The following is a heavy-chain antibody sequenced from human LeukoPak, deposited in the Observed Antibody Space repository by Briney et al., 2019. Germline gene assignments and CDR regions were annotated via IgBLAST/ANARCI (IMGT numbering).Heavy chain of an antibody. D-gene: IGHD3-16*02. CDR2: IYSSGST. CDR3: ARHSGSYRSRLDY. V-gene: IGHV4-39*01. CDR1: GGSISSSSYY. J-gene: IGHJ4*02. Sequence: SETLSLTCTVSGGSISSSSYYWGWIRQPPGKGLEWIGSIYSSGSTYYNPSLKSRVTISVDTSKDQFSLKLSSVTAADTAVYYCARHSGSYRSRLDYWGQGTLVTVSS.